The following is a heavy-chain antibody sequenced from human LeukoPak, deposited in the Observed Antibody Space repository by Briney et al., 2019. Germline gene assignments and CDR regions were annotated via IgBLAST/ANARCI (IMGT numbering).Heavy chain of an antibody. J-gene: IGHJ4*02. CDR3: TTALYYYDSSGYSY. V-gene: IGHV3-15*01. Sequence: GGSLRLSCAASGFTFDDYGMSWVRQAPGKGLEWVGRIKSKTDGGTTDYAAPVKGRFTISRDDSKNTLYLQMNSLKTEDTAVYYCTTALYYYDSSGYSYWGQGTLVTVSS. CDR1: GFTFDDYG. CDR2: IKSKTDGGTT. D-gene: IGHD3-22*01.